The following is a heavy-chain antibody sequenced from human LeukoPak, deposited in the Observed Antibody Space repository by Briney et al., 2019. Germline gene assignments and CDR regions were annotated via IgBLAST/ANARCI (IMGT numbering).Heavy chain of an antibody. CDR3: AKDSPYAYYVSGSYWDY. V-gene: IGHV3-23*01. D-gene: IGHD3-10*01. J-gene: IGHJ4*02. CDR1: GFTFSSYS. CDR2: ISGSDST. Sequence: GGSLRLSCAASGFTFSSYSMNWVREAPGKGLKWVSAISGSDSTYYADSVKGRFTISRDNSKNTLYLQMNSLRAEDTAVYYCAKDSPYAYYVSGSYWDYWGQGTLVTVSS.